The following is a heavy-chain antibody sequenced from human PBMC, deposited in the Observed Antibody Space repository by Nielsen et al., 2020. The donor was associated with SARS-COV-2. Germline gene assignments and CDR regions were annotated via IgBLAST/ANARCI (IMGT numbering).Heavy chain of an antibody. J-gene: IGHJ4*02. CDR3: ARDLWWELPDF. V-gene: IGHV1-24*01. D-gene: IGHD1-26*01. CDR1: GYTLSELS. CDR2: FDPGDAET. Sequence: ASVKVSCKVSGYTLSELSIHWVRQAPGKGLEWMGGFDPGDAETVYAQKFQGRITMTEDTSADTAYMDLSSLTYADTAVYYCARDLWWELPDFWGQGTLVTVSS.